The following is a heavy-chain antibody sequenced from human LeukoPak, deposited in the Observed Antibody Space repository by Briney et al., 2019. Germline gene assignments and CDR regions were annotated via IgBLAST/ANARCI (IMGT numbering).Heavy chain of an antibody. J-gene: IGHJ3*02. V-gene: IGHV1-2*02. Sequence: GASVKVSCKASGYTFTGYYMHWVRQAPGQGLEWMGWINPNSGGTNYAQKFQGRVTMTRDTSISTAYMELSRLRSDDTAVYYCATSSLIYGDYEAFDIWGHGTVVTVSS. D-gene: IGHD4-17*01. CDR1: GYTFTGYY. CDR3: ATSSLIYGDYEAFDI. CDR2: INPNSGGT.